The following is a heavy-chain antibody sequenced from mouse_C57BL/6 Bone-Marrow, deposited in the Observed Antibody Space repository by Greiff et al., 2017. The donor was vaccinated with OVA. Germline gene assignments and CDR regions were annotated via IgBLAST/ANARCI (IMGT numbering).Heavy chain of an antibody. Sequence: QVQLQQPGAELVKPGASVKLSCKASGYTFTSYWMHWVKQRPGQGLEWIGMIHPNSGSTNYNEKFKSKATLTVDKSSSTAYMQLSSLTSEDSAVYYCARWMGLLRPRFAYWGQGTLVTVSA. CDR3: ARWMGLLRPRFAY. CDR2: IHPNSGST. V-gene: IGHV1-64*01. D-gene: IGHD1-2*01. CDR1: GYTFTSYW. J-gene: IGHJ3*01.